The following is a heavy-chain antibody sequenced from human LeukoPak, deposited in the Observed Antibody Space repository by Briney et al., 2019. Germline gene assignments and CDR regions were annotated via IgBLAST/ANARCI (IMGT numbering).Heavy chain of an antibody. CDR2: ISSSSSYI. V-gene: IGHV3-21*01. J-gene: IGHJ4*02. CDR3: ARSGSYYHFDY. Sequence: PGGSLRLSCAASGFTVSSNYMSWVRQAPGKGLEWVSSISSSSSYIYYADSVKGRFTISRDNAKNSLYLQMNSLRAEDTAVYYCARSGSYYHFDYWGQGTLVTVSS. D-gene: IGHD1-26*01. CDR1: GFTVSSNY.